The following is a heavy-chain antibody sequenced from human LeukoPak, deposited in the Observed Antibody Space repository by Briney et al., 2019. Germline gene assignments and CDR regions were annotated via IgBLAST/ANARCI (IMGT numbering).Heavy chain of an antibody. CDR3: ARGRLSGY. Sequence: PSETLSLTCTVSGGSISSSFNYWAWIRQPPGKGLEWIGSIYESGSAYYNPSLKSRITMSVDTSENQFSLKLTSVTAADTAVYYCARGRLSGYWGQGTLVTVSS. J-gene: IGHJ4*02. V-gene: IGHV4-39*01. CDR1: GGSISSSFNY. D-gene: IGHD3-10*01. CDR2: IYESGSA.